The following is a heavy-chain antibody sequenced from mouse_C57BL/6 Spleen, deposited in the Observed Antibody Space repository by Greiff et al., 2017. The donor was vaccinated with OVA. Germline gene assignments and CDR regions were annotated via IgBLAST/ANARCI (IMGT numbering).Heavy chain of an antibody. CDR1: GYTFTSYW. J-gene: IGHJ3*01. CDR3: ATLRPVYYGNPAWFAY. V-gene: IGHV1-53*01. D-gene: IGHD2-1*01. Sequence: QVQLQQPGTELVKPGASVKLSCKASGYTFTSYWMHWVKQRPGQGLEWIGNINPSNGGTNYNEKFKSKATLTVDKSSSTAYMQLSSLTSEDSAVYYCATLRPVYYGNPAWFAYWGQGTLVTVSA. CDR2: INPSNGGT.